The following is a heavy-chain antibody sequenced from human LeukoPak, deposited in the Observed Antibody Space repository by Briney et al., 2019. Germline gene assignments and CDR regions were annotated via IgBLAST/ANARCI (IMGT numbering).Heavy chain of an antibody. CDR1: GGSFSGYY. V-gene: IGHV4-34*01. CDR3: ARSRFGELLEFDP. CDR2: INHSGST. J-gene: IGHJ5*02. D-gene: IGHD3-10*01. Sequence: PSETLSLTCAVYGGSFSGYYWSWIRQPPGKGREWIGEINHSGSTNYNPSLKSRVTISVDTSKNQFSLKLSSVTAADTAVYYCARSRFGELLEFDPWGQGTLVTVSS.